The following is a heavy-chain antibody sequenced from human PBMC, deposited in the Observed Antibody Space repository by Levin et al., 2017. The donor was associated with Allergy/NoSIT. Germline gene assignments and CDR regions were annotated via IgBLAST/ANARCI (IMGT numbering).Heavy chain of an antibody. D-gene: IGHD4-11*01. J-gene: IGHJ6*02. CDR3: ARAGMTTVTTTGPQTRYYYYYGMDV. Sequence: GGSLRLSCAASGFTVSSNYMSWVRQAPGKGLEWVSVIYSGGSTYYADSVKGRFTISRDNSKNTLYLQMNSLRAEDTAVYYCARAGMTTVTTTGPQTRYYYYYGMDVWGQGTTVTVSS. CDR1: GFTVSSNY. CDR2: IYSGGST. V-gene: IGHV3-66*01.